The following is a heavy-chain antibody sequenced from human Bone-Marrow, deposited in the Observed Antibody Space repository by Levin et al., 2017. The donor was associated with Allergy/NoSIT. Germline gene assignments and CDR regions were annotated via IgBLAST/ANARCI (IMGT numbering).Heavy chain of an antibody. D-gene: IGHD6-13*01. CDR2: IGALGDT. J-gene: IGHJ6*02. CDR1: SFTFSNYD. CDR3: ARGGAADGRGFYYALDV. Sequence: GGSLRLSCAASSFTFSNYDMHWVRQTIGKGLEWVSTIGALGDTYYPNSVKGRFTISRENAENSLYLQMNSLRAADTAVYYCARGGAADGRGFYYALDVWGLVTTVTVSS. V-gene: IGHV3-13*04.